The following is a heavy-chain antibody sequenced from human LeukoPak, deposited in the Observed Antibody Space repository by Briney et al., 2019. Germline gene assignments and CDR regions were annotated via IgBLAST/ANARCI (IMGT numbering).Heavy chain of an antibody. D-gene: IGHD6-13*01. CDR2: INSDGSST. CDR3: ARGSPGYSSSYFDY. J-gene: IGHJ4*02. CDR1: GFTFSSYW. V-gene: IGHV3-74*01. Sequence: PGGSLILSCAASGFTFSSYWMHWVRQAPGKGLVWVSRINSDGSSTYYADSVKGRFTISRDNAKNTLYLQMDSLRAEDTAVYYCARGSPGYSSSYFDYWGQGTLVTVSS.